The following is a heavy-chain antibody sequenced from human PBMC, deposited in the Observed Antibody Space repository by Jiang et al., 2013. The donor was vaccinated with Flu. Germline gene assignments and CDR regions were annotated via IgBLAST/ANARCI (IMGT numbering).Heavy chain of an antibody. CDR3: ASGSYYYFDY. Sequence: GLVKPSETLSLTCTVSGGSITRDYWNWIRQSPGKGLEWMGNLYYSGSTKYNPSLQSRVTMSVDTSKNQFSLRLSSVTAADTAVYYCASGSYYYFDYWGQGTLVTVSS. CDR2: LYYSGST. J-gene: IGHJ4*02. V-gene: IGHV4-59*01. CDR1: GGSITRDY. D-gene: IGHD3-10*01.